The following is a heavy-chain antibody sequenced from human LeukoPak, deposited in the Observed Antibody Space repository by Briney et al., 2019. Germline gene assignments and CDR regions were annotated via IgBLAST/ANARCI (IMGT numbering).Heavy chain of an antibody. V-gene: IGHV3-7*01. CDR2: IRPDGDGD. Sequence: GGCLRLSCAASGFTFSNYWMSWVRQAPGKGLEWVASIRPDGDGDHFMDSVKGRFSISRDNAERSLFLQMNSLRADDTAVYYCARLMGGVTTYDSWGQGTLVTVSS. D-gene: IGHD4-11*01. CDR3: ARLMGGVTTYDS. J-gene: IGHJ4*02. CDR1: GFTFSNYW.